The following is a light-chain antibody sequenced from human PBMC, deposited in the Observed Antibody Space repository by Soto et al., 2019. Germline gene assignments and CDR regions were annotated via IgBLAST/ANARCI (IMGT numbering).Light chain of an antibody. CDR1: QSVSNNY. V-gene: IGKV3-20*01. J-gene: IGKJ1*01. CDR3: QQYGSSGT. CDR2: GAS. Sequence: VLTQSPGXXXLSPGERATLSCRASQSVSNNYLAWYQQKPGQAPRLLIYGASNRATGIPDRFSGSGSGTDFTLTISRLEPEDFAVYYCQQYGSSGTFGQGTKVDI.